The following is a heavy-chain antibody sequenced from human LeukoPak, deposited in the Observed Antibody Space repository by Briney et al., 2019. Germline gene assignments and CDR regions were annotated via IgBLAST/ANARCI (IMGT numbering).Heavy chain of an antibody. Sequence: PSETLSLTCTVSGGSISSYYWSWIRQPPGKGLEWIGYIYYSGSTNHNPSLKSRVTISVDTSKNQFSLKLSSVTAAGTAVYYCATLTYCSGGSCFPKYFQHWGQGTLVAVSS. CDR2: IYYSGST. CDR1: GGSISSYY. CDR3: ATLTYCSGGSCFPKYFQH. J-gene: IGHJ1*01. V-gene: IGHV4-59*08. D-gene: IGHD2-15*01.